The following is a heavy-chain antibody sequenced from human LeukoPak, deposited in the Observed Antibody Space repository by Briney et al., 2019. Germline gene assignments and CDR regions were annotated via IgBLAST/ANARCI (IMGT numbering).Heavy chain of an antibody. Sequence: SETLSLTCTVSGGSISSSIHYWGWVRQSPRKGLEWIGTIHYSGNTYYNPSLRSRLTISLDTSNNQFSLKLSSVTAADTAVYYCVTYTEDYSGPAFAPWGQGTLVIVSS. CDR2: IHYSGNT. D-gene: IGHD3-16*01. V-gene: IGHV4-39*07. CDR3: VTYTEDYSGPAFAP. J-gene: IGHJ5*02. CDR1: GGSISSSIHY.